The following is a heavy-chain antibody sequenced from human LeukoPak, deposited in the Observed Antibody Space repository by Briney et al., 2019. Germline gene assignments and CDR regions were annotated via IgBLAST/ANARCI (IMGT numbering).Heavy chain of an antibody. D-gene: IGHD4-17*01. Sequence: PSETLSLTCAVYGGSFSGYYWSWIRQPPGKGLEWIGEINHSGSTNYNPSLKSRVTISVDTSKNQFSLKLSSVTAADTAVYYCARTMTTVTYGHYGMDVWGQGTTVTVSS. CDR3: ARTMTTVTYGHYGMDV. CDR1: GGSFSGYY. J-gene: IGHJ6*02. CDR2: INHSGST. V-gene: IGHV4-34*01.